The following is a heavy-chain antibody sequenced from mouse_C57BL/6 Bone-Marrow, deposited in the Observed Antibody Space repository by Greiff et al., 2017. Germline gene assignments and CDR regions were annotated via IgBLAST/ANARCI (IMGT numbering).Heavy chain of an antibody. Sequence: VQLQQSGPELVRPGVSVKISCKGSGYTFTDYAMHWVKQSHAKSLEWIGVISTYYGDASYNQKFKDKATITVDKSSSTAYMELARLTSEASAFYYWARTHYYGSSYLAWLAYWGQGTLATVSA. D-gene: IGHD1-1*01. J-gene: IGHJ3*01. CDR3: ARTHYYGSSYLAWLAY. CDR1: GYTFTDYA. V-gene: IGHV1-67*01. CDR2: ISTYYGDA.